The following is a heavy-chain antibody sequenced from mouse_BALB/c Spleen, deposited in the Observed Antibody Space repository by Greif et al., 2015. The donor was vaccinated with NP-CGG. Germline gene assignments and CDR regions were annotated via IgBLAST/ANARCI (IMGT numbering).Heavy chain of an antibody. CDR1: GYSITSDYA. CDR3: ARYDGSSPFDY. CDR2: ISYSGST. D-gene: IGHD1-1*01. J-gene: IGHJ2*01. Sequence: EVQLQQSGPGLVKPSQSLSLTCTVTGYSITSDYAWNWIRQFPGNKLEWMGYISYSGSTSYNPSLKSRISITRDTSKNQFFLQLNPVTTEDTATYYCARYDGSSPFDYWGQGTTLTVSS. V-gene: IGHV3-2*02.